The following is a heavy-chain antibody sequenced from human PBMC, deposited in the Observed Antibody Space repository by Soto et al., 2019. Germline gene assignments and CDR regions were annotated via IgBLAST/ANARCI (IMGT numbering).Heavy chain of an antibody. J-gene: IGHJ4*02. V-gene: IGHV3-30*02. Sequence: GSLRLSCAASGITFSDYGMHWVRQAPGKGLEWVAGVWKGGSNRYYVDSVKGRFTISRDNSKNTLYLQMNSLRDEDTAVYYCAKVPRGSNFGYYNFWGQGTLATVSS. CDR1: GITFSDYG. D-gene: IGHD5-18*01. CDR2: VWKGGSNR. CDR3: AKVPRGSNFGYYNF.